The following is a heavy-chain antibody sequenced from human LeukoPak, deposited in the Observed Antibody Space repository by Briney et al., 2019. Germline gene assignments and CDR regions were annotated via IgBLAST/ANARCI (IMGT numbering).Heavy chain of an antibody. CDR1: GYTFTSYA. D-gene: IGHD3-9*01. CDR2: IIPIFGTA. J-gene: IGHJ4*02. Sequence: SVKVSCKASGYTFTSYAIGWVRQAPGQGLEWMGGIIPIFGTANYAQKFQGRVTITADESTSTAYMELSSLRSEDTAVYYCASGAAPNYDILTGYYYWGQGTLVTVSS. CDR3: ASGAAPNYDILTGYYY. V-gene: IGHV1-69*13.